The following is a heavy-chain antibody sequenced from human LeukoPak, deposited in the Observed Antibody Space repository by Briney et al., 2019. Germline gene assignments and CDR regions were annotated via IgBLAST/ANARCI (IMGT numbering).Heavy chain of an antibody. CDR2: IKQDGSEK. CDR3: TRAGGSGYDDY. V-gene: IGHV3-7*01. J-gene: IGHJ4*02. D-gene: IGHD5-12*01. CDR1: GFTFSSYW. Sequence: GGSLRLSCAASGFTFSSYWMSWVRQAPGKGLEWVANIKQDGSEKYYVDSVKGRFTISRDNAKNSLYLKMNSLRAEDTAVYYCTRAGGSGYDDYWGQGTLVTVSS.